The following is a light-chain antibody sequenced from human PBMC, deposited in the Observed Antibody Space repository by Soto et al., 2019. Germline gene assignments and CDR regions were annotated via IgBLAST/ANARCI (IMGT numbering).Light chain of an antibody. V-gene: IGKV3-11*01. Sequence: EIVLTQSPATLALSSGERSTLSCSASQSVSSYLLWYQQKPGQAPRLLIYDASNRASGTPARFSGSGSETDFTLTISSLEPEDFAVYYCQHRMNWPLTFGQGTRLEIK. CDR2: DAS. CDR1: QSVSSY. J-gene: IGKJ5*01. CDR3: QHRMNWPLT.